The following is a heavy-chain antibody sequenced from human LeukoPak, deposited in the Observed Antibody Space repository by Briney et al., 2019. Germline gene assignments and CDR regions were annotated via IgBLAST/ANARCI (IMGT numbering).Heavy chain of an antibody. D-gene: IGHD6-13*01. J-gene: IGHJ4*02. CDR3: ASMVLAAAGFYYFDY. Sequence: ASVKASCKASGYTFTSYGISWVRQAPGQGLEWMGWISAYNGNTNYAQKLQGRVTMTTDTSTSTAYMELRSLRSDDTAVYYCASMVLAAAGFYYFDYWGQGTLVTVYS. CDR2: ISAYNGNT. V-gene: IGHV1-18*01. CDR1: GYTFTSYG.